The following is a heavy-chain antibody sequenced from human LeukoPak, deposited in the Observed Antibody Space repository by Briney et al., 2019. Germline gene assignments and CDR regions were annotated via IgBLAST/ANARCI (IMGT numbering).Heavy chain of an antibody. J-gene: IGHJ4*02. CDR2: IYYSGST. CDR3: ARSARNFDY. D-gene: IGHD6-13*01. V-gene: IGHV4-31*02. Sequence: GLEWIGYIYYSGSTYYNPSLKSRVTISVDTSKNQFSLKLSSVTAADTAVYYCARSARNFDYWGQGTLVTVSS.